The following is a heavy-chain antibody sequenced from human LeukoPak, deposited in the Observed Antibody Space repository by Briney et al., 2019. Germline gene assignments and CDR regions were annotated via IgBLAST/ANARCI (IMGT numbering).Heavy chain of an antibody. CDR1: GSVVSSNY. J-gene: IGHJ6*03. D-gene: IGHD5-24*01. Sequence: GGSLRLSCAASGSVVSSNYMSWVRQAPGKGLEWVSVLYIGGTTGYADSVKGRFTISGDISNNTVYLQMNSLRAEDTTVYHCARGGLESKYYYYMDVWGKGATVTVSS. CDR3: ARGGLESKYYYYMDV. CDR2: LYIGGTT. V-gene: IGHV3-53*01.